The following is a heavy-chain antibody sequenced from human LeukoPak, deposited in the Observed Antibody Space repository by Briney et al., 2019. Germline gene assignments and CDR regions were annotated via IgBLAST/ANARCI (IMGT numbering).Heavy chain of an antibody. Sequence: GGSLRLSCAASGFTFSNFAMTWVRQAPGKGLEWVSAISGSGGSTYYADSVKGRFTISRDNSKNTLYLQMNSLRAEDTAVYYCARDGQLYDFWSGYSRYGMDVWGQGTTVTVSS. CDR1: GFTFSNFA. V-gene: IGHV3-23*01. J-gene: IGHJ6*02. CDR3: ARDGQLYDFWSGYSRYGMDV. CDR2: ISGSGGST. D-gene: IGHD3-3*01.